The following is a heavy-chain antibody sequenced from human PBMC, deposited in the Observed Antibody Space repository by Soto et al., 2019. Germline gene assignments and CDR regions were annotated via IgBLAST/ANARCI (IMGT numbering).Heavy chain of an antibody. CDR3: VRQGIGDLHGLVDV. CDR2: IYHTGDT. Sequence: QVQLQQSGPGLVKPSETLSLTCTVSSGPSRSHNWGWIRQPPGGGLEWIGYIYHTGDTSYNPSLSSRVTISADTSTNHISLTLRSVTAADTAVYYCVRQGIGDLHGLVDVRGQGTRVSVSS. CDR1: SGPSRSHN. J-gene: IGHJ6*02. D-gene: IGHD3-10*01. V-gene: IGHV4-59*08.